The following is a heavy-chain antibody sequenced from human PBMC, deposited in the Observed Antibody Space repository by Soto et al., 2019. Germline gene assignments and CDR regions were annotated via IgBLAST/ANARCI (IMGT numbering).Heavy chain of an antibody. D-gene: IGHD1-26*01. CDR3: ARKNPGREWELPDY. Sequence: QVQLVESGGGVVQPGRSLRLSCAASGFAFSTYGMHWVRQAPGKGLEWVAVTTSDGARINYADSVKGRFTISRDNSRTTRYLQMNSLRIDDTAVYYCARKNPGREWELPDYWGQGTLVTVSS. CDR1: GFAFSTYG. J-gene: IGHJ4*02. CDR2: TTSDGARI. V-gene: IGHV3-30*03.